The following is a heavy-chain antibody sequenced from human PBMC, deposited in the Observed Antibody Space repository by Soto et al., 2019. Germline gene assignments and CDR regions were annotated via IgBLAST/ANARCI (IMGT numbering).Heavy chain of an antibody. J-gene: IGHJ4*02. CDR2: IYYSGST. Sequence: SETLSLTCTVSGGSISSSYWSWIRQPPGKGLEWIGYIYYSGSTNYNPSLKSRVTISVDTSKNQFSLKLNSMTAADTAVYYCARHNYGSGSTYFDYWGQGTLVTVSS. D-gene: IGHD3-10*01. CDR3: ARHNYGSGSTYFDY. CDR1: GGSISSSY. V-gene: IGHV4-59*08.